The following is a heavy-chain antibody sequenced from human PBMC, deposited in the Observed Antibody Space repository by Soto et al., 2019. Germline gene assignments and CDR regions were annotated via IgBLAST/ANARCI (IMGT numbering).Heavy chain of an antibody. D-gene: IGHD2-15*01. Sequence: ASVKVSCKASGYTFTSYDINWVRQATGQGLEWMGWMNPNSGNTGYAQKFQGRVTMTRNTSISTAYMELSSLRSEDTAVYYCARGDGCSGGSCYSINGAFDIWGQGTMVTVSS. CDR3: ARGDGCSGGSCYSINGAFDI. CDR2: MNPNSGNT. V-gene: IGHV1-8*01. J-gene: IGHJ3*02. CDR1: GYTFTSYD.